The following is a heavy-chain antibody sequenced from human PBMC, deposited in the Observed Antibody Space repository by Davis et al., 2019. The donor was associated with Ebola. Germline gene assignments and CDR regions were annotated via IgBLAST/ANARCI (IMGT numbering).Heavy chain of an antibody. D-gene: IGHD4-23*01. CDR2: VYPGDSDT. J-gene: IGHJ4*02. Sequence: GESLKISCTASGYIFSNYWIGWVRQRPGKGLEWMGIVYPGDSDTRYNPSFQGQVTMSADKSINTAYLHWSSLKASDTAMYYCAKPLCGDYAGIDCWGQGTLVTVSS. CDR3: AKPLCGDYAGIDC. CDR1: GYIFSNYW. V-gene: IGHV5-51*01.